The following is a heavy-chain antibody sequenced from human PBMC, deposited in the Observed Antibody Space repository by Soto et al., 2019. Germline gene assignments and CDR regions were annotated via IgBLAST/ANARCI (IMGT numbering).Heavy chain of an antibody. D-gene: IGHD6-6*01. CDR2: IYYSGST. CDR3: ARHGPEYSSSSVWFGL. J-gene: IGHJ5*02. CDR1: GGSISSYY. Sequence: SETLSLTCTVSGGSISSYYWSWIRQPPGKGLGWIGYIYYSGSTNYNPSLKSRVTISVDTSKNQFSLKLSSVTAADTAVYYCARHGPEYSSSSVWFGLWGQGSLVTV. V-gene: IGHV4-59*01.